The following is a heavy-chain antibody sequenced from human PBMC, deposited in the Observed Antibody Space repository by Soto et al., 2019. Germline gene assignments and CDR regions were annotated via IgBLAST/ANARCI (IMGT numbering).Heavy chain of an antibody. CDR1: GFSFSGFA. CDR3: GKDYIPYSSSYDLDH. D-gene: IGHD6-6*01. CDR2: ITGTGVSI. Sequence: EVQLLESGGGLVQPGGSLRLSCVASGFSFSGFAMSWVRQAPGKGLVWVSSITGTGVSIYYADSVRGRFTISRDNSKNTLYLQMSSLRAEDTARYYCGKDYIPYSSSYDLDHWGRGALVTVSS. J-gene: IGHJ4*02. V-gene: IGHV3-23*01.